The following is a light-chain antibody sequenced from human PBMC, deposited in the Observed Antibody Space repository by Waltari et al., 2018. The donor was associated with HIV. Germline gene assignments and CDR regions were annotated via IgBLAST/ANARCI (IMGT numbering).Light chain of an antibody. CDR3: VLYMGSGISV. J-gene: IGLJ3*02. CDR1: SGSVSTSYY. V-gene: IGLV8-61*01. CDR2: NTN. Sequence: QTVVTQGPSFSVSPGGTDTLTCGLSSGSVSTSYYPSWYQQTPGQAPRTLIYNTNTRSSGVPDRFSGSILGNKAALTIAGAQADDESDYYCVLYMGSGISVFGGGTKLTVL.